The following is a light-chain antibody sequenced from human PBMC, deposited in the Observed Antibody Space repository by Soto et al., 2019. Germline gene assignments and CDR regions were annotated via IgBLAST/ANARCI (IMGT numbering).Light chain of an antibody. Sequence: EIVLTQSPATLSLSPLKIATLSFRASESVDFHLAWYQQKPGQAPRLLIYDASVRATGTPARFSGSGSGTAFTLTISSLEPEDFALYYCQQRSTWPTFGQGTRLEIK. J-gene: IGKJ5*01. CDR2: DAS. CDR1: ESVDFH. CDR3: QQRSTWPT. V-gene: IGKV3-11*01.